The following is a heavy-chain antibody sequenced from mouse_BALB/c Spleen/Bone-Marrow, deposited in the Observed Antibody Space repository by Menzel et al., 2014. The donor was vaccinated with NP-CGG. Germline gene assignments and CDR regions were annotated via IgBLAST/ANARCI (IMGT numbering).Heavy chain of an antibody. J-gene: IGHJ1*01. D-gene: IGHD2-3*01. CDR1: GFNIKDTY. CDR3: ARKDGYSSGRFDV. CDR2: IDPANGNT. Sequence: VQLQQSGAELVKPGASVKLSCTASGFNIKDTYMHWVKQRPEQGLEWIGRIDPANGNTKYDPKFQGKATIPADTSSNTAYLQLSSLTSEDTAVYYCARKDGYSSGRFDVWGAGTTVTVSS. V-gene: IGHV14-3*02.